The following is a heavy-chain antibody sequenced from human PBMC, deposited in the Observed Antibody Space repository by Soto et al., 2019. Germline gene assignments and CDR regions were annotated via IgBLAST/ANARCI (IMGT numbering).Heavy chain of an antibody. V-gene: IGHV4-59*08. CDR2: IYYSGST. Sequence: PSETLSLTCTVSGGSISSYYWSWIRQPPGKGLEWIGYIYYSGSTNYNPSLKSRVTISVDTSKNQFSLKLSSVTAADTAVYYCARASLKNKVEDFDYWGQGTLVTVSS. CDR3: ARASLKNKVEDFDY. J-gene: IGHJ4*02. CDR1: GGSISSYY.